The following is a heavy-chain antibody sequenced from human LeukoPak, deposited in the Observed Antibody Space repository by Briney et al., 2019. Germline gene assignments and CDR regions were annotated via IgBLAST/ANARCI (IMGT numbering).Heavy chain of an antibody. CDR2: INHSGST. V-gene: IGHV4-34*01. J-gene: IGHJ4*02. CDR1: GGSFSGYY. D-gene: IGHD5-18*01. Sequence: KPSETLSLTCAVYGGSFSGYYWSWIRQPPGKGLEWIGEINHSGSTNYNPSLKSRVTISVDTPKNQFSLKLSSVTAADTAVFYCVKFKRRPRTYSYDYEFWGQGTLVTVSP. CDR3: VKFKRRPRTYSYDYEF.